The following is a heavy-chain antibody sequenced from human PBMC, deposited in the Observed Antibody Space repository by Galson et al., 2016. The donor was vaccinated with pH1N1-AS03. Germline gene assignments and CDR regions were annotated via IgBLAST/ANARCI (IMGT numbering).Heavy chain of an antibody. D-gene: IGHD1-26*01. CDR3: ARVIGGSYYAFDI. V-gene: IGHV4-4*07. CDR2: MYTSGST. CDR1: GGSISGYC. Sequence: ETLSLTCTVPGGSISGYCWSWIRQPAGKGLEWIGRMYTSGSTNYNPSLKSRVTMSVDTSKNQLSLKLSSVTAADTAVYYCARVIGGSYYAFDIWGQGTMVTVSS. J-gene: IGHJ3*02.